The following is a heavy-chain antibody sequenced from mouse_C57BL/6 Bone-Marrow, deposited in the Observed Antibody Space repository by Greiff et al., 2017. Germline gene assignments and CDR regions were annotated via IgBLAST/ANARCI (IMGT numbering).Heavy chain of an antibody. CDR2: IYPGSGST. V-gene: IGHV1-55*01. CDR1: GYTFTSYW. Sequence: QVQLQQPGAELVKPGASVKMSCKASGYTFTSYWITWVKQRPGQGLEWIGDIYPGSGSTNYNEKFKSKATLTVDTSSSTAYMPLSRLTSEDSAVYFCARELLQLFYCYFDVWGTGTTVTVSS. CDR3: ARELLQLFYCYFDV. D-gene: IGHD1-1*01. J-gene: IGHJ1*03.